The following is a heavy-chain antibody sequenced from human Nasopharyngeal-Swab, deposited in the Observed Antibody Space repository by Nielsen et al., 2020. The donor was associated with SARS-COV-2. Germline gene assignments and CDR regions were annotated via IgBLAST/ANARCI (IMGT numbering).Heavy chain of an antibody. J-gene: IGHJ6*02. D-gene: IGHD5-12*01. CDR2: IKQDGSEK. CDR1: GFTFSSYW. CDR3: ARDDSYENYGMDV. V-gene: IGHV3-7*01. Sequence: GESLNISCAASGFTFSSYWMSWVRQAPGKGLEWVANIKQDGSEKYYVDSVKGRFTISRDNAKNSLYLQMNSLRAEDAAVYYCARDDSYENYGMDVWGQGTTVTVSS.